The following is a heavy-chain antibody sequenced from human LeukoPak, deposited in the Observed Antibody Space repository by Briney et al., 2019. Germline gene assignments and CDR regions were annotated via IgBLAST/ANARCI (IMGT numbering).Heavy chain of an antibody. Sequence: GGSLRLSCAASGFSFSSYGMNWVRQAPGKGLEWVAFIRYHGSDKYYADSVKGRFTISRDNSENTLYLQMNSLRAEDTAVYYCAKVAGVGARDYWGQGTLVTVSS. D-gene: IGHD1-26*01. J-gene: IGHJ4*02. V-gene: IGHV3-30*02. CDR1: GFSFSSYG. CDR2: IRYHGSDK. CDR3: AKVAGVGARDY.